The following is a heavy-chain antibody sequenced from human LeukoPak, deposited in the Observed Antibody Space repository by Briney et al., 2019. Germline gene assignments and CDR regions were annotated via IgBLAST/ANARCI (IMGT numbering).Heavy chain of an antibody. J-gene: IGHJ4*02. CDR1: GFTVSSNS. Sequence: AGGSLRLSCTVSGFTVSSNSMSWVRQAPGKGLEWVSGISGSGESTYYADSVKGRFTISRDNSKNTLYLEVISLTAEDTAVYYCAKDDAWLRFGEWSQGTLVTVSS. V-gene: IGHV3-23*01. CDR2: ISGSGEST. CDR3: AKDDAWLRFGE. D-gene: IGHD3-10*01.